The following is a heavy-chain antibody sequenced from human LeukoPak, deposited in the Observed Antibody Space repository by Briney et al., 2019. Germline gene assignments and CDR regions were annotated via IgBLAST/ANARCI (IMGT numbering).Heavy chain of an antibody. V-gene: IGHV3-23*01. CDR1: GFTFSSYA. D-gene: IGHD2-2*01. Sequence: GGSLRLSCAASGFTFSSYAMSWVRQAPGKGLEWVSAISGSGGSTYYADSVKGRFTISRDNSKNTLYLQMNSLRAEDTAVYYCARGGRYCSSTSCCYFDYWAREPWSPSPQ. CDR3: ARGGRYCSSTSCCYFDY. CDR2: ISGSGGST. J-gene: IGHJ4*02.